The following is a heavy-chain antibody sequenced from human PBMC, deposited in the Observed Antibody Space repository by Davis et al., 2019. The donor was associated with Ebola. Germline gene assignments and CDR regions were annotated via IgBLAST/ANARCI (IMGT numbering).Heavy chain of an antibody. V-gene: IGHV3-23*01. CDR2: FGVGADT. CDR1: GFIFSTYV. CDR3: VKDTSNIWFDI. J-gene: IGHJ3*02. D-gene: IGHD1-26*01. Sequence: GGSLRLSCSASGFIFSTYVMSWVRQAPGKGLEWVSTFGVGADTYYADSVKGRFAISRDNSKNSLRVEDTAIYYCVKDTSNIWFDIWGQGTMVTVSS.